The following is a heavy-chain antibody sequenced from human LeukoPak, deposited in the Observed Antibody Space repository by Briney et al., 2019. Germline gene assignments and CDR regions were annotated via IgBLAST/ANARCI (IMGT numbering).Heavy chain of an antibody. CDR1: GGSISNYY. CDR2: IYDTGST. J-gene: IGHJ6*03. V-gene: IGHV4-59*01. D-gene: IGHD6-19*01. CDR3: ARAPGSAYYPYYYMDV. Sequence: SETLSLTCTVSGGSISNYYWSWIRQPPGKGLEWIGYIYDTGSTNYNPFLKGRVTISVDTSKNQFSLNLNSVTAADTAEYYCARAPGSAYYPYYYMDVWGKGTTVTVSS.